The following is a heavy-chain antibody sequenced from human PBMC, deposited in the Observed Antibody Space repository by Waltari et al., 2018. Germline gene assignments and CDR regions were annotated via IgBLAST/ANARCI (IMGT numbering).Heavy chain of an antibody. CDR3: AKNGGSSWFDP. CDR2: IFSNDDT. CDR1: GFSLNTFGVG. D-gene: IGHD2-15*01. J-gene: IGHJ5*02. V-gene: IGHV2-5*01. Sequence: QITLKESGPTLVKPTQTLTLTCTFSGFSLNTFGVGVGWIRQPPGKALEWLALIFSNDDTRYSPSLKSRLTITKDTSENQVVLTMTNVDPMDTATYYCAKNGGSSWFDPWGQGVLVTVSS.